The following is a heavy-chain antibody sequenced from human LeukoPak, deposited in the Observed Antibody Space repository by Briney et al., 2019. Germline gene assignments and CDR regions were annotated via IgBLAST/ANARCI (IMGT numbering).Heavy chain of an antibody. CDR1: GYSISSAYY. Sequence: PSETLSLTCSVSGYSISSAYYWGWIRQPPGKGLEWIGTMYHSGSTNYNPSLKSRVTISVDTSKNQFSLKLSSVTAADTAVYYCATLWRLGASTGEAFDIWGQGTMVTVSS. J-gene: IGHJ3*02. CDR2: MYHSGST. D-gene: IGHD1-26*01. V-gene: IGHV4-38-2*02. CDR3: ATLWRLGASTGEAFDI.